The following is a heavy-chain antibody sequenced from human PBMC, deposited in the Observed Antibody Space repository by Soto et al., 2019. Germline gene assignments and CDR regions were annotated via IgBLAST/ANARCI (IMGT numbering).Heavy chain of an antibody. CDR2: VYSGGST. V-gene: IGHV3-53*01. J-gene: IGHJ3*02. D-gene: IGHD1-1*01. Sequence: LRLSCAAAEFSVSKNFMSWVRQAPGKGLEWVSVVYSGGSTYYSDSVKGRFTISRDNSKNTLYLQMNSLRVEDTAIYYCARDRAYRSYAYAFDIWGQGTMVTVS. CDR1: EFSVSKNF. CDR3: ARDRAYRSYAYAFDI.